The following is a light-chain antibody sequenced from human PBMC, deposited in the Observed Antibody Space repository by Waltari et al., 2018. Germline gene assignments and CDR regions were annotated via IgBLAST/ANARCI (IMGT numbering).Light chain of an antibody. CDR1: QNIRTY. Sequence: DIQMTQSPPSLSASVGDRVTITCRASQNIRTYLNWYQQTPGKAPRLLIYAAYTLRSGVPARFRASRAGTNFTLTISSLQPEDFATFYCQQTYSDPRTFGGGTKV. CDR2: AAY. CDR3: QQTYSDPRT. V-gene: IGKV1-39*01. J-gene: IGKJ4*01.